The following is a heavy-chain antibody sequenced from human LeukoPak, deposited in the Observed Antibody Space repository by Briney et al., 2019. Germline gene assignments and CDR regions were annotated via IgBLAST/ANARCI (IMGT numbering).Heavy chain of an antibody. CDR1: GGSISSYF. J-gene: IGHJ4*02. V-gene: IGHV4-59*01. CDR3: ARGESPGYSSTWGY. CDR2: IYYTGST. Sequence: SETLSLTCTVSGGSISSYFWSWIRQPPGKGLEWIGLIYYTGSTNSNPSLKSRVTISVHTSKNQFSLKLSSVTAADTAVYYCARGESPGYSSTWGYWGQGTLVTVSS. D-gene: IGHD6-13*01.